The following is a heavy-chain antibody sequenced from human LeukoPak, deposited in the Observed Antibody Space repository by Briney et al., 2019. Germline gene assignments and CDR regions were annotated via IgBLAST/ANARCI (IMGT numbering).Heavy chain of an antibody. V-gene: IGHV3-7*01. CDR2: IKQDGGEK. CDR3: ARGWNYAFRFDN. CDR1: GFIFSDYW. J-gene: IGHJ4*02. Sequence: GGSLRLSCAAPGFIFSDYWMTWVRQAPGKGLEWVAHIKQDGGEKYFVDSVKGRFTISRDNAKNLVYLQMSSLRAEDTAVYYCARGWNYAFRFDNWGQGTLVTVST. D-gene: IGHD1-7*01.